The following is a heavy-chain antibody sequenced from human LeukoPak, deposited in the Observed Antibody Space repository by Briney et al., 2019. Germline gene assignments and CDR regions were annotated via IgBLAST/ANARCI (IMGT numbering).Heavy chain of an antibody. CDR3: ARQDRWYSPLDY. V-gene: IGHV4-59*08. Sequence: PSETLSLTCTVSGGSISSYYWSWIRQPPGKGLEWIGYIFYSGSTNYNPSLKSRVTISVDTSKNQFSLKLSSVTAADTAVYYCARQDRWYSPLDYWGQGTLVTVSS. CDR2: IFYSGST. J-gene: IGHJ4*02. CDR1: GGSISSYY. D-gene: IGHD2-15*01.